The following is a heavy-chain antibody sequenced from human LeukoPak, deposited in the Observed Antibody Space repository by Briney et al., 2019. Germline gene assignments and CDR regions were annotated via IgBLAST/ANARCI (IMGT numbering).Heavy chain of an antibody. Sequence: SLKISCKGSGYTFANYWIAWVRQMPGKGLEWMGFIYPGDSDTRYKSSFQGQVTISADKSTTTAYLQWSSLRASDNAMYYCAREIVPGRGDAYDVWGQGTMVNXFS. D-gene: IGHD2/OR15-2a*01. CDR1: GYTFANYW. CDR3: AREIVPGRGDAYDV. J-gene: IGHJ3*01. CDR2: IYPGDSDT. V-gene: IGHV5-51*01.